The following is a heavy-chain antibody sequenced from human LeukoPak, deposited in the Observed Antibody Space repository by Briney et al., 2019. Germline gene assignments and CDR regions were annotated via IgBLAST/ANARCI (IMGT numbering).Heavy chain of an antibody. D-gene: IGHD4/OR15-4a*01. CDR3: ARFPAKKAD. J-gene: IGHJ4*02. Sequence: SETLSLTCTVSNGSISPYYWSWIRQPPGKGLEWIGYTYHSGNTNYNPSLSSRVTISVDTSKNQFSLELTPVTAADTAVYFCARFPAKKADWGQGTLVTVSS. CDR2: TYHSGNT. CDR1: NGSISPYY. V-gene: IGHV4-59*01.